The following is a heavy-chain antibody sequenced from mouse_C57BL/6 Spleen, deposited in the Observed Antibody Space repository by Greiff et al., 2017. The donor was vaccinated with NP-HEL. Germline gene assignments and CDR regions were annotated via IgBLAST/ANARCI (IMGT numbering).Heavy chain of an antibody. CDR1: GYSITSGYY. J-gene: IGHJ3*01. CDR3: ARDYYGSSYFAY. Sequence: EVQLQQSGPGLVKPSQSLSLTCSVTGYSITSGYYWNWIRQFPGNQLEWMGYISYDGSNNYNPSLKNRISITRDTSKNQFFLKLNSVTTEDTATYYCARDYYGSSYFAYWGQGTLVTVSA. D-gene: IGHD1-1*01. CDR2: ISYDGSN. V-gene: IGHV3-6*01.